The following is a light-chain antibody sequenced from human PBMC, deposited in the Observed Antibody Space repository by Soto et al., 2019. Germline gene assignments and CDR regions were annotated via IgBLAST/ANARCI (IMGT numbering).Light chain of an antibody. V-gene: IGLV2-23*01. CDR1: SSDFGSYNF. Sequence: QSVLTQPAAVSGSPGQSVTISCTGTSSDFGSYNFVSWYQHHPGTVPKVIIYETSKRPSGVSDRFSGPKSGNTASLTISGLQAEDEADYYCFSFTSTHTHVFGSGTKVTVL. CDR2: ETS. CDR3: FSFTSTHTHV. J-gene: IGLJ1*01.